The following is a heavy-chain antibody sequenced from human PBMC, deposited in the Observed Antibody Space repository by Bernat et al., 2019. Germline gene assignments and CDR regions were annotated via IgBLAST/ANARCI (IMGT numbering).Heavy chain of an antibody. CDR2: ISSSSTI. CDR1: GFTFSSYS. D-gene: IGHD2-2*01. Sequence: EVQLLESGGGLVQPGGSLRLSCAASGFTFSSYSMNWVRQAPGKGLEWVSYISSSSTIYYADSVKGRFTISRDNAKNSLYLQMNSLRAEDTAVYYCARDYCSSTSCYGEAFDYWGQGTLVTVSS. CDR3: ARDYCSSTSCYGEAFDY. V-gene: IGHV3-48*01. J-gene: IGHJ4*02.